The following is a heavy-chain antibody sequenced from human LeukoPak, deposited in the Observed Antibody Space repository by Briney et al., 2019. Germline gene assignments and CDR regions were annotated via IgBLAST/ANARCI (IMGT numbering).Heavy chain of an antibody. J-gene: IGHJ6*02. D-gene: IGHD5-18*01. CDR2: IYYSGST. CDR3: ARADGGYSYGYYYYGMDV. V-gene: IGHV4-59*08. CDR1: GGSISSYY. Sequence: SETLSLTCTVSGGSISSYYWSWIRQPPGKGLEWIGYIYYSGSTNYNPSLKSRVTISVDTSKNQFSLKLSSVTAADTAVYYCARADGGYSYGYYYYGMDVWGQGTTVTVSS.